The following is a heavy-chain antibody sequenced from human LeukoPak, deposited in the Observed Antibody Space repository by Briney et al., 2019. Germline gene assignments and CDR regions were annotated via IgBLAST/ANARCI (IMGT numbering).Heavy chain of an antibody. V-gene: IGHV1-8*01. Sequence: ASVKVSCTASGYTFTSYDINWVRQATGQGLEWMGWMNPNSGNTGYAQKFQGRVTMTRNTSISTAYMELSSLRSEDTAVYYCARETNSNRRYCSSTSCRYYYYYGMDVWGQGTTVTVSS. CDR1: GYTFTSYD. CDR3: ARETNSNRRYCSSTSCRYYYYYGMDV. J-gene: IGHJ6*02. D-gene: IGHD2-2*01. CDR2: MNPNSGNT.